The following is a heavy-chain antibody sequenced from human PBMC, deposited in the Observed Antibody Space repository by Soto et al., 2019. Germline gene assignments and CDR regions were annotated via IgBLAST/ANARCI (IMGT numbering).Heavy chain of an antibody. D-gene: IGHD3-16*01. CDR3: ARDRTFEYGMDV. V-gene: IGHV1-18*01. Sequence: ARARVSCQASCYTFALYVISCVRQAPGQGLEWMGWISAYNGNTNYAQKLQGRVTMTTDTSTSTAYMELRSLRSDDTAVYYCARDRTFEYGMDVWGQGTTVNLS. J-gene: IGHJ6*02. CDR1: CYTFALYV. CDR2: ISAYNGNT.